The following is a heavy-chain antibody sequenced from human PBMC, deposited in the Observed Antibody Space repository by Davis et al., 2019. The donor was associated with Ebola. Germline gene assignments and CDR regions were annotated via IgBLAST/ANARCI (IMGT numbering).Heavy chain of an antibody. CDR1: GLTFSSYA. D-gene: IGHD3-10*01. J-gene: IGHJ6*02. V-gene: IGHV3-23*01. CDR2: ISGRGDTT. Sequence: GESLKISCAASGLTFSSYAMSWVRQAPGKGLQWVAIISGRGDTTYYADSAKGRFTISRDNAKNSLYLQMNSLRAEDTAVYYCVGGSGSYYSYGMDVWGQGTTVTVSS. CDR3: VGGSGSYYSYGMDV.